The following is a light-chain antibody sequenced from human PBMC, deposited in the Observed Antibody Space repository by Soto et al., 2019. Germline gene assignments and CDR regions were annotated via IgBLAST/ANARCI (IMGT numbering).Light chain of an antibody. V-gene: IGLV2-14*01. J-gene: IGLJ3*02. CDR2: EVS. Sequence: QSALTQPASVSGSPGQSITISCTGTSSDVGGYKYVSWYQQHPGKAPKLMIYEVSNRPSGVSNRFSGSKSGNTASLTISGLQAEDEADYYCSSYTTSSPHWVFGGGTKLTV. CDR3: SSYTTSSPHWV. CDR1: SSDVGGYKY.